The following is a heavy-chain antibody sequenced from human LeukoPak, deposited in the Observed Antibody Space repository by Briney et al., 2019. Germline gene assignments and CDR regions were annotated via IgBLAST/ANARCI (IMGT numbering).Heavy chain of an antibody. D-gene: IGHD5-18*01. CDR1: GFTFSSYA. J-gene: IGHJ6*04. V-gene: IGHV3-30*04. Sequence: GGSLRLSCAASGFTFSSYAMHWVRQAPGKGLEWVAVISYDGSNKYYADSVKGRFTISRDNSKNTLYPQMNSLRAEDTAVYYWARDRQLWLPDYYYYYGMDVWGKGTTVTVSS. CDR3: ARDRQLWLPDYYYYYGMDV. CDR2: ISYDGSNK.